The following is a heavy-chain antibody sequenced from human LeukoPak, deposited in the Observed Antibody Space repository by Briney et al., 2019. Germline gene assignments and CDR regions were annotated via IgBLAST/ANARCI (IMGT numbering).Heavy chain of an antibody. J-gene: IGHJ5*02. CDR1: GFTFSSYS. V-gene: IGHV3-21*01. Sequence: PGGSLRLSCAASGFTFSSYSMNWVRQAPGKGLEWVSSISSSSSYIYYADSVKGRFTISRDNAKNSLYLQMNSLRAEDTAVYYCASSAVLRYFDWLRGYWFDPWGQGTLVTVSS. D-gene: IGHD3-9*01. CDR3: ASSAVLRYFDWLRGYWFDP. CDR2: ISSSSSYI.